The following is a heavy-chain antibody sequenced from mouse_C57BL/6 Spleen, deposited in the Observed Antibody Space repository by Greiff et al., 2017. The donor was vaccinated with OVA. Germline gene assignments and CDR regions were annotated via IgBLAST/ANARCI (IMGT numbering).Heavy chain of an antibody. CDR2: INPNNGGT. CDR1: GYTFTDYN. V-gene: IGHV1-18*01. Sequence: VQLKESGPELVKPGASVKIPCKASGYTFTDYNMDWVKQSHGKSLEWIGDINPNNGGTIYNQKFKGKATLTVDKSSSTAYMELRSLTSEDTAVYYCARRGYYSNYLLFYAMDYWGQGTSVTVSS. D-gene: IGHD2-5*01. CDR3: ARRGYYSNYLLFYAMDY. J-gene: IGHJ4*01.